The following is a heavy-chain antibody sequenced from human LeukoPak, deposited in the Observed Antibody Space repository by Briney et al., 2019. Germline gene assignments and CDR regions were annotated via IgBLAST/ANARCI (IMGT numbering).Heavy chain of an antibody. Sequence: GGSLRLSRAASGFTFSGSAMHWVRQASGKGLEWVGRIRSKANSYATAYAASVKGRFTISRDDSKSTAYLQMNSLKTEDTAVYYCTRASSVWGSYRPSAHMDVWGKGTTVTVSS. V-gene: IGHV3-73*01. CDR1: GFTFSGSA. CDR2: IRSKANSYAT. J-gene: IGHJ6*03. CDR3: TRASSVWGSYRPSAHMDV. D-gene: IGHD3-16*02.